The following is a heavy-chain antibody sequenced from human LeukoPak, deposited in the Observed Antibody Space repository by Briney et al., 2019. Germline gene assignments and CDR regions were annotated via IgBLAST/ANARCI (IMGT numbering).Heavy chain of an antibody. CDR1: GFTFSSYG. Sequence: GGTLRLSCAASGFTFSSYGMSWVRQAPGKGLEWVSAISGSGGSTYYADSVKGRFIIFRDYSKNTVYLQMNSLRGEDTAVYYCARDGVTRRYNTYYYMDVWGKGTTVTVSS. V-gene: IGHV3-23*01. CDR3: ARDGVTRRYNTYYYMDV. D-gene: IGHD1-1*01. J-gene: IGHJ6*03. CDR2: ISGSGGST.